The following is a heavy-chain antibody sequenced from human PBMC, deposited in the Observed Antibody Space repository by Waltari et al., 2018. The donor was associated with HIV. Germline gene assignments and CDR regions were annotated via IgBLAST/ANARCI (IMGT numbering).Heavy chain of an antibody. V-gene: IGHV3-11*01. CDR2: ISGSGDTV. J-gene: IGHJ6*02. D-gene: IGHD1-1*01. CDR3: ARGNNWNDSPYYYYGMDV. CDR1: GFTCRDYY. Sequence: QVHLVESGGGLVKPGGSMRLACAASGFTCRDYYIIWSRLAPGKGLEWISYISGSGDTVHYTDSVKGRFTFSRDNAKNSLYLQMNSLRAEDAAVYYCARGNNWNDSPYYYYGMDVWGQGTTVTVSS.